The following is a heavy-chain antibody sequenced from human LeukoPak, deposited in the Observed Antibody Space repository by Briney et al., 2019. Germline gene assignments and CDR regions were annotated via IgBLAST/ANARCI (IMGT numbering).Heavy chain of an antibody. CDR1: GFTFSSYA. J-gene: IGHJ4*02. V-gene: IGHV3-30*04. CDR3: ARDARTVGITMIVVGFDY. D-gene: IGHD3-22*01. Sequence: GSLRLSCAASGFTFSSYAMYWVRQSPGKGLEWVAVISYDGSNKYYADSVKGRFTISRDNSKNTLYLQMNSLRAEDTAVYYCARDARTVGITMIVVGFDYWGQGTLVTVPS. CDR2: ISYDGSNK.